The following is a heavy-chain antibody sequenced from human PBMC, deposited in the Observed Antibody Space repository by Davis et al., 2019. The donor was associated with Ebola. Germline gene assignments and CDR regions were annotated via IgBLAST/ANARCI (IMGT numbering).Heavy chain of an antibody. CDR3: ARDWYSSSWLSGMDV. J-gene: IGHJ6*04. V-gene: IGHV3-53*01. CDR1: GFTVSSNY. CDR2: IYSGGRT. D-gene: IGHD6-13*01. Sequence: GGSLRLSCAASGFTVSSNYMSWVRQAPGKGLEWVSIIYSGGRTYYADSVKGRFTISRDNSKNTRYLQMNSLRAEDTAVYYCARDWYSSSWLSGMDVWGKGTTVTVSS.